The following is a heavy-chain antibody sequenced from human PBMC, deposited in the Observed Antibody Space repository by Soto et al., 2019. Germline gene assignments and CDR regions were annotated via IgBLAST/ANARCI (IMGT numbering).Heavy chain of an antibody. CDR2: IYYSGST. V-gene: IGHV4-59*02. CDR1: GGSVSSYY. CDR3: ARTLFSRPDAFDI. Sequence: SETLSLTCTVSGGSVSSYYWSWIRQPPGKGLEWIGYIYYSGSTNYNPSLKSRVTISVDTSKNQFSLKLSSVTAADTAVYYCARTLFSRPDAFDIWGQGTMVTVSS. D-gene: IGHD3-3*01. J-gene: IGHJ3*02.